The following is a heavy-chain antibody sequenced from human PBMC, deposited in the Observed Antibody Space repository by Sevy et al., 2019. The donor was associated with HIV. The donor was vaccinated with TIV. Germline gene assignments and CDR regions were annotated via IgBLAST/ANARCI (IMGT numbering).Heavy chain of an antibody. J-gene: IGHJ4*02. CDR2: IKQDGSEK. D-gene: IGHD3-16*01. CDR3: AKQANWALDY. Sequence: GGSLRLSCAVSGFTFSSFWMSWVRQAPGKGLEWVANIKQDGSEKYYVDSVKGRFTISRENAKNSLYLQMNSLRAEDAAMYYCAKQANWALDYWGQGTLVTVFS. V-gene: IGHV3-7*01. CDR1: GFTFSSFW.